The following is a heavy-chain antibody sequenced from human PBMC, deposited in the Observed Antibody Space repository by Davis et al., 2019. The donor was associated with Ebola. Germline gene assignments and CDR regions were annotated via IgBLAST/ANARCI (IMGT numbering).Heavy chain of an antibody. J-gene: IGHJ4*02. D-gene: IGHD6-13*01. Sequence: ASVKVSCKASGYTFTSYDINWVRQATGQGLEWMGWMNPNSGNTGYAQKFQGRVTMTRNTSISTAYMELSSLRSDDTAVYYCARAEVRTIAAAGAFDYWGQGTLVTVSS. CDR1: GYTFTSYD. CDR2: MNPNSGNT. CDR3: ARAEVRTIAAAGAFDY. V-gene: IGHV1-8*01.